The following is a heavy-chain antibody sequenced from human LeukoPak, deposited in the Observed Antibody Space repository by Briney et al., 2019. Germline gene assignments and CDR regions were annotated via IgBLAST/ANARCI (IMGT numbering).Heavy chain of an antibody. J-gene: IGHJ4*02. CDR2: IIPILGIA. V-gene: IGHV1-69*04. D-gene: IGHD4-17*01. Sequence: SVKVSCKASGGTFSSYAISWVRQAPGQGLEWMGRIIPILGIANYAQKLQGRVTMTTDTSTSTAYMELRSLRSDDTAVYYCARGGNYGDLDYWGQGTLVTVSS. CDR3: ARGGNYGDLDY. CDR1: GGTFSSYA.